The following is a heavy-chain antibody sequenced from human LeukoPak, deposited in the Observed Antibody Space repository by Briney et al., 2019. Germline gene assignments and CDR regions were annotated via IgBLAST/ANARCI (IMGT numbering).Heavy chain of an antibody. CDR1: GFSFRTYA. CDR3: AKDVWMAVAGTAS. V-gene: IGHV3-23*01. J-gene: IGHJ5*02. D-gene: IGHD6-19*01. Sequence: PGGSLRLSCAASGFSFRTYAMSWVRQAPGKGLEWVSAISGSGGSTYYADSVKGRFTISRDNPKSTLYLQMTYLRAEDTAVYYCAKDVWMAVAGTASWGQGTLVAVSS. CDR2: ISGSGGST.